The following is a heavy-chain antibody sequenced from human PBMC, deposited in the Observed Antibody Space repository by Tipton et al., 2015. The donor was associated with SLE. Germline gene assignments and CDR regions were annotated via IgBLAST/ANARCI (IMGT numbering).Heavy chain of an antibody. CDR3: ARVGRYSGSWHVDFFDY. CDR1: GGSISSSSYY. V-gene: IGHV4-39*07. CDR2: IYYSGST. J-gene: IGHJ4*02. Sequence: TLSLTCTVSGGSISSSSYYWGWIRQPPGKGLEWIGSIYYSGSTYYNPSLKSRVTISVDTSKNHFSLKLSSVTAADTAVYYCARVGRYSGSWHVDFFDYWGRGTLVTVSS. D-gene: IGHD1-26*01.